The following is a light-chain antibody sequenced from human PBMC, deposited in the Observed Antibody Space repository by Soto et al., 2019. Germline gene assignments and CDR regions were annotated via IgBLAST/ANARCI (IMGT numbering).Light chain of an antibody. CDR2: SND. J-gene: IGLJ3*02. V-gene: IGLV1-44*01. CDR3: AAWDDSLNGWV. Sequence: QSVLTQAPSASGTPGQRVTISCSGSSSNIGSNTVSWYQQVPGTAPKLLIYSNDQRPSGVPDRFSGSKSGTSAFLAIGGLQSEDEADYYCAAWDDSLNGWVFGGGTKVTVL. CDR1: SSNIGSNT.